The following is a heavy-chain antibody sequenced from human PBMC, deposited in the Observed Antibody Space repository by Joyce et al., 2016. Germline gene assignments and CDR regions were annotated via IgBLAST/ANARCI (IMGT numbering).Heavy chain of an antibody. V-gene: IGHV5-51*01. CDR2: IYPGDSET. J-gene: IGHJ4*02. CDR1: GYYFTTYW. Sequence: EVQLVQSGAEVKKPGESLKISCEVSGYYFTTYWIGWVRQMPGKGLEWVGIIYPGDSETRYNPSFQGQVTISADKSVSAAYVQWSSLKASDTAMYYCARGVEDYDILTGFYFYYDSWGQGTLVTVSS. CDR3: ARGVEDYDILTGFYFYYDS. D-gene: IGHD3-9*01.